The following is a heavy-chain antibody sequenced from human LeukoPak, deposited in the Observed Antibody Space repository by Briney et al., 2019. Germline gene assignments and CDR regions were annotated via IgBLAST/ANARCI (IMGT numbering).Heavy chain of an antibody. Sequence: PGGSLRLSCAASGFTFSSYWMHWVRQAPGEGLVWVSRINSDGSSTSYADSVKGRFTISRDNAKNTLYLQMNSLRAEDTAVYYCARGSGWFYFDYWGQGTLVTVSS. J-gene: IGHJ4*02. D-gene: IGHD6-19*01. V-gene: IGHV3-74*01. CDR1: GFTFSSYW. CDR3: ARGSGWFYFDY. CDR2: INSDGSST.